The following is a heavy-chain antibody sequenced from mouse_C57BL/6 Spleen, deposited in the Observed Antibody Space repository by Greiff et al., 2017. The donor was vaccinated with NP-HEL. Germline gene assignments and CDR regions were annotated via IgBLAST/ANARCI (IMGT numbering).Heavy chain of an antibody. CDR1: GYTFTDYY. Sequence: LEESGAELVRPGASVKLSCKASGYTFTDYYINWVKQRPGQGLEWIARIYPGSGNTYYNEKFKGKATLTAEKSSSTAYMQLSSLTSEDSAVYFCARSWLRYYAMDYWGQGTSVTVSS. CDR3: ARSWLRYYAMDY. CDR2: IYPGSGNT. J-gene: IGHJ4*01. V-gene: IGHV1-76*01. D-gene: IGHD2-2*01.